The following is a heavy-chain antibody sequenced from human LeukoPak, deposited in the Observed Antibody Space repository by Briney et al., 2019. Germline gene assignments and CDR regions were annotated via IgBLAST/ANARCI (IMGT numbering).Heavy chain of an antibody. J-gene: IGHJ4*02. CDR3: ARAYCSRTSCYNIVPYFDY. CDR1: GYTLTELS. Sequence: GASVKVSCKVSGYTLTELSMHWVRQAPGQGLEWMGIINPSGGSTSYARKFQGRVTMTRDTSTSTVYMELSSLRSEDTAVYYCARAYCSRTSCYNIVPYFDYWGQGTLVTVSS. D-gene: IGHD2-2*02. CDR2: INPSGGST. V-gene: IGHV1-46*01.